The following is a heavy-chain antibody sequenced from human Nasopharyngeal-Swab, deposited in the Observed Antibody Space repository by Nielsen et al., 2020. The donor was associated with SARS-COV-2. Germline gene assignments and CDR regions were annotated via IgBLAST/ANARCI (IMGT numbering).Heavy chain of an antibody. CDR3: ARGSGLIDH. CDR1: GASFSGYS. J-gene: IGHJ4*02. V-gene: IGHV4-34*01. CDR2: INHSANT. Sequence: GSLRLSCAVYGASFSGYSWTWIRQPPGKGLEWIGDINHSANTNYNPSLKSRVIISIDTSKNQFSLRLNSVTAADTAVYYCARGSGLIDHWGQGDLVIVSS.